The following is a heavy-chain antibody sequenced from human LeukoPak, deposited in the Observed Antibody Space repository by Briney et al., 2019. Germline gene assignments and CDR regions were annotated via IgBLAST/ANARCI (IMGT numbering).Heavy chain of an antibody. Sequence: PGGSLRLSCAASGFTFDDYTMHWVRQAPGEGLEWVSLISWDGGSTYYADSVKGRFTISRDNSKNTLYLQMNSLRAEDTAVYYCAKGLRIAAAIDYWGQGTLVTVSS. D-gene: IGHD6-13*01. J-gene: IGHJ4*02. V-gene: IGHV3-43*01. CDR3: AKGLRIAAAIDY. CDR1: GFTFDDYT. CDR2: ISWDGGST.